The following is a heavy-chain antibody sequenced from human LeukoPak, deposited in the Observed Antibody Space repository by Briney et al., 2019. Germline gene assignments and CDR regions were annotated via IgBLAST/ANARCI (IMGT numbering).Heavy chain of an antibody. V-gene: IGHV4-30-2*01. CDR2: IYHTGNT. D-gene: IGHD3-10*02. Sequence: SQTLSLTCAVSGGSISSGSFSWNWIRQPPGKGLEWIGYIYHTGNTFYNPSLKSRVTISVDRSKNQFSLRLTSVTAADTAVYYCARGFFVRENPGSWFDPWGQGTLVTVSP. J-gene: IGHJ5*02. CDR1: GGSISSGSFS. CDR3: ARGFFVRENPGSWFDP.